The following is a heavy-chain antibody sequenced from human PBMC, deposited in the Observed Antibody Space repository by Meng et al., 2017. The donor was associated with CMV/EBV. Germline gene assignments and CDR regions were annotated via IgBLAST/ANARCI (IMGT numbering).Heavy chain of an antibody. CDR2: INSDGSST. Sequence: GESLKISCAASGFTFSSYWMHWVRQAPGKGLVWVSRINSDGSSTSYADSVKGRFTISRDNAKNTLYLQMNSLRAEDTAVYYCAREDRKRAQWDLTGDYWGQGTLVTVSS. V-gene: IGHV3-74*01. J-gene: IGHJ4*02. D-gene: IGHD1-26*01. CDR1: GFTFSSYW. CDR3: AREDRKRAQWDLTGDY.